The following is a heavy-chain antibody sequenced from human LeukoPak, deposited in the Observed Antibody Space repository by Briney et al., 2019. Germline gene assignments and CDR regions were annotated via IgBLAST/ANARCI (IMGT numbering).Heavy chain of an antibody. CDR1: GFTFSSVS. CDR2: ISSTSTST. Sequence: PGGSLRLSCAASGFTFSSVSMNWVPQAPGKGLEWISYISSTSTSTYYADSAKGRFTISRDNAQNSLYLQMNSLGDDDTAVYYCARGRSGYYFDYWGQGTLVTVSS. V-gene: IGHV3-48*02. D-gene: IGHD3-22*01. CDR3: ARGRSGYYFDY. J-gene: IGHJ4*02.